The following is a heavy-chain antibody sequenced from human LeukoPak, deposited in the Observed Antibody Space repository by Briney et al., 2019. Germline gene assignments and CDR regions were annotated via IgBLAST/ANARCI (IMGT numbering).Heavy chain of an antibody. CDR2: ISLSGLT. J-gene: IGHJ4*02. CDR3: SRENGAFSPFGY. CDR1: GGSITSTNW. D-gene: IGHD2-8*01. Sequence: SETLSLPCGVSGGSITSTNWWSWVRPPPGQGLEWIGEISLSGLTNYNPSLKSRVTMALDKSKNHLSLNLTSVTAADTAVYYCSRENGAFSPFGYWGQGTLVTVPS. V-gene: IGHV4-4*02.